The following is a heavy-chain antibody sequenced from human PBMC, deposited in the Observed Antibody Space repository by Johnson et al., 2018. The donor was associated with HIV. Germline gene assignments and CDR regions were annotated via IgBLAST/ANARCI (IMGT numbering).Heavy chain of an antibody. V-gene: IGHV3-9*01. CDR3: AKDSRPIYYDSSGSMGGI. CDR2: ISWNSGSI. Sequence: VQLVESGGGLVQPGRYLRLSCAASGFTFDDYAMHWVRQAPGKGLEWVSGISWNSGSIGYADSVKGRFTISRDNAKNTLYLQMNSLRAEDTAVYYCAKDSRPIYYDSSGSMGGIWGQGTMVTVSS. D-gene: IGHD3-22*01. CDR1: GFTFDDYA. J-gene: IGHJ3*02.